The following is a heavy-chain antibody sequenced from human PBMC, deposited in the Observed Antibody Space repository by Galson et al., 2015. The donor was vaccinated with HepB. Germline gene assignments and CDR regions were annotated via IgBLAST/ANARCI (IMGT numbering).Heavy chain of an antibody. D-gene: IGHD2-21*01. V-gene: IGHV3-23*01. J-gene: IGHJ6*02. CDR1: GFRFNIYD. Sequence: SLRLSCAASGFRFNIYDMSWVRQAPGKGLEWVSGITNSGGRRYYAEPGKGRFTISRDNSKNTVFLQMSSLSAEDTAISYCAKGAYLSSYSLYGMDAWGQGTTVIVSS. CDR2: ITNSGGRR. CDR3: AKGAYLSSYSLYGMDA.